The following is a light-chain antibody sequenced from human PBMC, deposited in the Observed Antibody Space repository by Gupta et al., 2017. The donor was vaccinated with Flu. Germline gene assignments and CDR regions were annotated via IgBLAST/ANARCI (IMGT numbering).Light chain of an antibody. V-gene: IGLV2-18*02. J-gene: IGLJ1*01. Sequence: AALTQPPSVSAAGALTVTIACTGTSSDVGSYNCAFWYQQPPGTAPKLMIYDVSNRPSGAPARFSGSKSGTTASLTISGPQADDEADYYCSSSTSSSPYVFGGGTKVTVL. CDR1: SSDVGSYNC. CDR2: DVS. CDR3: SSSTSSSPYV.